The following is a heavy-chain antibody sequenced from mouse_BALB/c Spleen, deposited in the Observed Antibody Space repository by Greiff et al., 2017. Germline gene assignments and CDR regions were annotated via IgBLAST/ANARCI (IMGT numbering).Heavy chain of an antibody. CDR1: GFTFSSYA. J-gene: IGHJ4*01. Sequence: EVKLMESGGGLVKPGGSLKLSCAASGFTFSSYAMSWVRQSPEKRLEWVAEICSGGSYTYYPDTVTGRFTISRDNAKNTLYLEMSSLRSEDTAMYYCTRDEEILGNYYAMHYGGKGTSVTVSS. CDR3: TRDEEILGNYYAMHY. D-gene: IGHD2-1*01. CDR2: ICSGGSYT. V-gene: IGHV5-9-4*01.